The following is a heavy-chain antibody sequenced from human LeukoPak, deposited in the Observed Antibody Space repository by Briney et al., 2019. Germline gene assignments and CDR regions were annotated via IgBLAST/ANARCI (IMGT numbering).Heavy chain of an antibody. V-gene: IGHV3-21*01. Sequence: GGSLRLSRAASGFSLSNYDMVWVRQAPGKGLEWIASTGLSSAYIGYADSVKGRFSISRDNAENSVYLQMNSLRAEDTAVYFCARERSYCSGATCSLDLWGQGTLVTVSS. CDR1: GFSLSNYD. CDR2: TGLSSAYI. J-gene: IGHJ5*02. D-gene: IGHD2-15*01. CDR3: ARERSYCSGATCSLDL.